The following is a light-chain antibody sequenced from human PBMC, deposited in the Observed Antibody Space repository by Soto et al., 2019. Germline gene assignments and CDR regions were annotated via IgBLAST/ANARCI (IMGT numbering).Light chain of an antibody. Sequence: DIQMTQSPSSLSASVGDRVTITCRASQSISNYLNWYQQKPGKAPELLIYAASSLQSGVPSRFSGSGSWTDFSLTISSLQPEDVATYYCQQSYSTLMYTFGQGTKLEIK. V-gene: IGKV1-39*01. J-gene: IGKJ2*01. CDR1: QSISNY. CDR3: QQSYSTLMYT. CDR2: AAS.